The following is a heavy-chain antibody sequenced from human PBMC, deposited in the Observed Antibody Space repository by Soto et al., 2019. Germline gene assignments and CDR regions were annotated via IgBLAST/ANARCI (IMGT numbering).Heavy chain of an antibody. CDR2: INPNSGGT. CDR3: AIYDFWSGYLGMDV. D-gene: IGHD3-3*01. J-gene: IGHJ6*02. Sequence: GASVKVSCKASGYTFTDYYMHWVRQAPGQGLEWMGWINPNSGGTNYAQKFQGWVTMTRDTSISTAYMELSRLRSDDTAVYYCAIYDFWSGYLGMDVWGQGTTVTVSS. CDR1: GYTFTDYY. V-gene: IGHV1-2*04.